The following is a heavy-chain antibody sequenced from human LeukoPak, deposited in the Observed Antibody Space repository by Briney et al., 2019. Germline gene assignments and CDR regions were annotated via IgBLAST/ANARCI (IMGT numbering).Heavy chain of an antibody. CDR2: IIPILGIA. CDR3: ARDRWGYYGSGYPYYFDY. D-gene: IGHD3-10*01. CDR1: GGTFSSYA. V-gene: IGHV1-69*04. J-gene: IGHJ4*02. Sequence: ASVTVSCTASGGTFSSYAISWVRQAPGQGLEWMGRIIPILGIANYAQKFQGRVTITADKSTSTAYMELSSLRSEDTAVYYCARDRWGYYGSGYPYYFDYWGQGTLVTVSS.